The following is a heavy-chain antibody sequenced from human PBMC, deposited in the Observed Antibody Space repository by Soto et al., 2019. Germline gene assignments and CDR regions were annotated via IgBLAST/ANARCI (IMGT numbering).Heavy chain of an antibody. Sequence: EAQLVESGGGLVQPGGSLRLSCAASGFTFSSYSMNWVRQAPGKGLEGVSYISSSSSTIYYADSVKGRFTISRDNAKNSLYLQMNSLRDEDTAVYYCARDTQDDFWSGYYRDYWGQGTLVTVSS. D-gene: IGHD3-3*01. CDR2: ISSSSSTI. J-gene: IGHJ4*02. V-gene: IGHV3-48*02. CDR1: GFTFSSYS. CDR3: ARDTQDDFWSGYYRDY.